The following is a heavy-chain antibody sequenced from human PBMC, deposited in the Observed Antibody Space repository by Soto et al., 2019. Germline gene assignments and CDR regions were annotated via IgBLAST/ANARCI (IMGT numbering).Heavy chain of an antibody. J-gene: IGHJ4*02. Sequence: GGSLRLSCSASGFTFSKFAMHWVRQAPGKGLEYVATVNYNGGSTYYADSVNGRFSVSRDNSRDTLYLQMSTLRVEDTAVYYCVKEQYGISSSPFDYWGQGTLVTVSS. CDR3: VKEQYGISSSPFDY. CDR1: GFTFSKFA. D-gene: IGHD6-6*01. CDR2: VNYNGGST. V-gene: IGHV3-64D*08.